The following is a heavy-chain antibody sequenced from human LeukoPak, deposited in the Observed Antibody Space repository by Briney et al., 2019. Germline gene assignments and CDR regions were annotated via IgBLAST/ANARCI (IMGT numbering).Heavy chain of an antibody. CDR1: GFTFSSYG. D-gene: IGHD3-10*01. V-gene: IGHV3-30*18. CDR3: AKDISFTMVRGVSIND. Sequence: GGSLRLSCAASGFTFSSYGMHWVRQAPGKGLEWVAVISNDANSQSHADYADSVKGRFTISRDNSKNSLYLQMNSLRTEDSALYYCAKDISFTMVRGVSINDWGQGTLVTVSS. J-gene: IGHJ4*02. CDR2: ISNDANSQ.